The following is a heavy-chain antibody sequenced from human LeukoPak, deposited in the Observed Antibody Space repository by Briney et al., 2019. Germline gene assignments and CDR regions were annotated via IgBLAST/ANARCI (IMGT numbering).Heavy chain of an antibody. CDR1: GYTFTSYG. Sequence: ASVKVSCKTSGYTFTSYGISWVRQAPGQGLEWMGWISVYNDNTIYAQKLQGRVTMTTDTSTSTAYMELRSHRSDDTAVYYCARTAPRYFDWYLEYWGQGTLVTVSS. J-gene: IGHJ4*02. D-gene: IGHD3-9*01. CDR3: ARTAPRYFDWYLEY. V-gene: IGHV1-18*01. CDR2: ISVYNDNT.